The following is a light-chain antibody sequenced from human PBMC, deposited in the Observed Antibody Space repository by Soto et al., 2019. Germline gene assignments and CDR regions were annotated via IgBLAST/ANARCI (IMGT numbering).Light chain of an antibody. CDR2: GAS. CDR1: QSVGNN. V-gene: IGKV3-15*01. Sequence: DIVMTQSPGPLSVSPGARVTRSCRASQSVGNNLAWHQQKPGQAPRLLIYGASTRATGFPARFSGSGSGTEFTLTISSLQSEDFAVYYCQQYNGWPITFGQGTRLEI. CDR3: QQYNGWPIT. J-gene: IGKJ5*01.